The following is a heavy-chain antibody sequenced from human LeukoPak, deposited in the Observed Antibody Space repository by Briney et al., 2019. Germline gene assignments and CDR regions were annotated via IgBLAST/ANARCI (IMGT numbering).Heavy chain of an antibody. V-gene: IGHV4-59*01. D-gene: IGHD2-2*01. J-gene: IGHJ3*02. CDR2: IYYSGST. Sequence: SETLSLTCTVSGVSISSFYWTWLRQPPGKGLEGIGHIYYSGSTYYNPSLKSRVTISVDTSKKQFSLKMNSVTAADTAVYYCAGEGPNAGDAFDIWGQGTMVTVSS. CDR1: GVSISSFY. CDR3: AGEGPNAGDAFDI.